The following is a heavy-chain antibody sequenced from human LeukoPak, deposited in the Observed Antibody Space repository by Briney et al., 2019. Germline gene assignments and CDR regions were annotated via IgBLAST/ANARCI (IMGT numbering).Heavy chain of an antibody. CDR3: ASSVTMDAFDI. CDR2: IYYSGST. D-gene: IGHD4-17*01. J-gene: IGHJ3*02. V-gene: IGHV4-59*01. Sequence: SETLSLTCTVSGGSISSYYWSWIRQPPRKGLEWIGYIYYSGSTNYNPSLKSRVTISVDTSKTQFSLKLSSVTAADTAVYYCASSVTMDAFDIWGQGTMVTVSS. CDR1: GGSISSYY.